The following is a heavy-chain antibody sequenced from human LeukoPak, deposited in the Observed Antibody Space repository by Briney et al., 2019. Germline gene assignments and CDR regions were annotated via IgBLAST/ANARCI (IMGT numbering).Heavy chain of an antibody. CDR3: TTGAGRGY. Sequence: NPGGSLRLSCAASGFTFSNAWMNWVRQAPGKGLEWVGCIKSKTDGGTTDYAAPVKGRFTISRDDSKNTLYLQMNSLKTEDTAVYYCTTGAGRGYWGQGTLVTVSS. CDR2: IKSKTDGGTT. J-gene: IGHJ4*02. CDR1: GFTFSNAW. V-gene: IGHV3-15*07. D-gene: IGHD3-10*01.